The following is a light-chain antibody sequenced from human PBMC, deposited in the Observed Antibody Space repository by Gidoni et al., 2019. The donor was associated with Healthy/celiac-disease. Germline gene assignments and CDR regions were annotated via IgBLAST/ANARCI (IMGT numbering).Light chain of an antibody. CDR2: LGS. V-gene: IGKV2-28*01. CDR1: QSLLHSNGYNY. J-gene: IGKJ1*01. CDR3: MQALQTPRT. Sequence: DMVMTQSPLSLPVTPGEPASISCRSSQSLLHSNGYNYLDWYLQKPGQSPQLLIYLGSNRASGVPDRFSVSGSGTYFTLKISRVEAEDVGVYYCMQALQTPRTFGQGTKVEIK.